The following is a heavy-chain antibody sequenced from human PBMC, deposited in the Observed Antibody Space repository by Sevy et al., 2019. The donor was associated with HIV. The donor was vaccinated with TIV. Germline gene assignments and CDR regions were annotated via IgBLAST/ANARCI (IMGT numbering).Heavy chain of an antibody. CDR2: XNTGXXXX. CDR3: XXGXXGXXXX. Sequence: GESLKISXXASXXXXXXXXMHWXRXXXGKXVXXVSHXNTGXXXXXYADSVKGGFTTSRDNAKNTLYLXRNSLRAEDXAVYYXXXGXXGXXXXWGQXTLVTVSS. CDR1: XXXXXXXX. V-gene: IGHV3-74*01. J-gene: IGHJ1*01.